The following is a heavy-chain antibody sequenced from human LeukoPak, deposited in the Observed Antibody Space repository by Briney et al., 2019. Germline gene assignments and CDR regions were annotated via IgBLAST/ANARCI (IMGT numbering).Heavy chain of an antibody. CDR2: ISSTNSYI. CDR1: GFTFSSYS. J-gene: IGHJ1*01. CDR3: ARDMITVTTCYFEY. D-gene: IGHD4-17*01. Sequence: PGGTLRLSCAASGFTFSSYSMNWVRQAPGKGLEWASSISSTNSYIYYADSVKGRFTISRDNAKNSLYLQMNSLRAEDTAVYYCARDMITVTTCYFEYWGQGTLVTVSS. V-gene: IGHV3-21*01.